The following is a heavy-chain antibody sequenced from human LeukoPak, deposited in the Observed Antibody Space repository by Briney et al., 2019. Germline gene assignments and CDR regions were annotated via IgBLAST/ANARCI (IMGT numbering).Heavy chain of an antibody. Sequence: ASVKVSCKASGYTFTGNYIHWVRQAPGRGLEWMGWINPNSGDTNYAQKSQGRVTLTRDTSISTAYMQLTRLRSDDTAMYYRARDPNDYSNYYYYYMDVWGKGTTVTVSS. CDR2: INPNSGDT. CDR3: ARDPNDYSNYYYYYMDV. D-gene: IGHD4-11*01. V-gene: IGHV1-2*02. CDR1: GYTFTGNY. J-gene: IGHJ6*03.